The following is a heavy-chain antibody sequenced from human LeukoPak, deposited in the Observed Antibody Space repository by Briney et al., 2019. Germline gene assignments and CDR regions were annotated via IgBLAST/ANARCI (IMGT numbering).Heavy chain of an antibody. CDR3: VKDLDWGAFHI. Sequence: GGSLRLSCSASGFTFSTYAMHWVRQAPGKGLEYVSGISSNGGTTYYADSVKGRFTISRDNSKNTLYLQMSSLRAEDTAVYYCVKDLDWGAFHIWGQGTMVTVSS. V-gene: IGHV3-64D*06. J-gene: IGHJ3*02. CDR2: ISSNGGTT. D-gene: IGHD7-27*01. CDR1: GFTFSTYA.